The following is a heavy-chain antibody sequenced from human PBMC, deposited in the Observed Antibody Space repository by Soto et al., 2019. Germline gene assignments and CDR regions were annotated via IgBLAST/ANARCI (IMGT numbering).Heavy chain of an antibody. CDR2: INSGSTSV. V-gene: IGHV3-48*04. Sequence: EVQLVESGGGWVQPGGSLRLSCVASGFDFNRYSMNWVRQAPGKGLEWISYINSGSTSVFYADSVRGRFTISRDNAKNSLYLQMNSLRAEDTAVYYCTSSTSPDAYWGQGTLVTVSS. D-gene: IGHD2-2*01. J-gene: IGHJ4*02. CDR1: GFDFNRYS. CDR3: TSSTSPDAY.